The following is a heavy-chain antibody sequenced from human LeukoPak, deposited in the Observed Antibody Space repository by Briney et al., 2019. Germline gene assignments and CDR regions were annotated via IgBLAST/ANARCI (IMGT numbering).Heavy chain of an antibody. CDR1: GYTFTSDY. D-gene: IGHD3-16*02. CDR2: LNPNSSGT. V-gene: IGHV1-2*02. J-gene: IGHJ4*02. Sequence: ASVKVYCKASGYTFTSDYMPWVRQAPGQGLDWMGWLNPNSSGTNYAQKFQGRVTMTRDTSISAAYMEMSRRRADDTALYYCARGGDYVWGSYRPSAYDYWGQGTLVTVSS. CDR3: ARGGDYVWGSYRPSAYDY.